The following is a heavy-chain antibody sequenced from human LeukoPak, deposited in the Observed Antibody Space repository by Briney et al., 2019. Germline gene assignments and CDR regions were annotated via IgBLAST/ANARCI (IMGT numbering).Heavy chain of an antibody. Sequence: GGSLRLSCAAFGFTFSSTWMTWVRQAPGRGLEWVGRIKSKNGGETTDYAAPVKGRFSISRDDSKNTLYLQMNSLKTEDTAVYYRGACPTETTFHMWGQGTMVIVSS. J-gene: IGHJ3*02. CDR3: GACPTETTFHM. D-gene: IGHD1-1*01. CDR2: IKSKNGGETT. CDR1: GFTFSSTW. V-gene: IGHV3-15*01.